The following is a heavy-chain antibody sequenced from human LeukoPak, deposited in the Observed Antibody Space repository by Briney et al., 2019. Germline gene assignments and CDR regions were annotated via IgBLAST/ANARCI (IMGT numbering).Heavy chain of an antibody. D-gene: IGHD3-22*01. Sequence: GGSLRLSCAASGFTFSSYAMSWVRQAPGKGLEWVSAISGSGGSTYYADSVKGRFTTSRDNSKNTLYLQMNSLRAEDTAVYYCAKADRFDSSGYYPYYFDYWGQGTLVTVSS. CDR3: AKADRFDSSGYYPYYFDY. CDR2: ISGSGGST. V-gene: IGHV3-23*01. J-gene: IGHJ4*02. CDR1: GFTFSSYA.